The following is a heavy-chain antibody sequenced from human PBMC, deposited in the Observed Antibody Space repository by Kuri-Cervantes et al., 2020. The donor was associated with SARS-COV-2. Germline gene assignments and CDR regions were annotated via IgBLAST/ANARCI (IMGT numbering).Heavy chain of an antibody. V-gene: IGHV3-7*01. J-gene: IGHJ4*02. CDR1: GLTFSSSW. Sequence: GESLKISCEASGLTFSSSWMSWVRQAPGKGLEWVANIKHDGSETHYVDSVKGRFTTSRDNAKNLLYLQMNSLRADDTALHYCASERAGPRGGFDSWGQGTLVTVSS. CDR3: ASERAGPRGGFDS. D-gene: IGHD2-15*01. CDR2: IKHDGSET.